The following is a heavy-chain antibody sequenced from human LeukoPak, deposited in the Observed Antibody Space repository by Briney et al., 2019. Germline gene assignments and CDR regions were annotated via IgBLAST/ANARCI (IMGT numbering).Heavy chain of an antibody. CDR1: GYTFTSYY. Sequence: ASVKVSCKASGYTFTSYYMHWVRQAPGQGLEWMGIINPSGGSTSYAQKFQGTVTMTRDTSTSTVYMELSSLRSEDTAVYYCARVPIHCSSTSCYTDGMDVWGQGTTVTVSS. J-gene: IGHJ6*02. D-gene: IGHD2-2*02. CDR3: ARVPIHCSSTSCYTDGMDV. V-gene: IGHV1-46*01. CDR2: INPSGGST.